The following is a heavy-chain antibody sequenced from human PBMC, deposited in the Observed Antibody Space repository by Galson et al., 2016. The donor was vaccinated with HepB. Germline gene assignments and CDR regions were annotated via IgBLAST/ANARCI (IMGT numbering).Heavy chain of an antibody. CDR3: ARDLYSYGYFYGLDV. CDR2: IDSSGKKT. CDR1: RISFSSHS. J-gene: IGHJ6*02. Sequence: SLRLSCAASRISFSSHSMDWVRQAPGKGLEWISYIDSSGKKTHYADSVKGRFTISRDNAKESLYLQMSSLRGEDTAIYYRARDLYSYGYFYGLDVWGQGTTVTVSS. D-gene: IGHD5-18*01. V-gene: IGHV3-21*03.